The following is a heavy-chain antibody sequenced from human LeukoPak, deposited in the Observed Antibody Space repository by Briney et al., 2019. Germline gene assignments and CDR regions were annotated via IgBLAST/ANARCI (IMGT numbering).Heavy chain of an antibody. CDR2: LKQDGSEK. Sequence: GGSLRLSCSASGFTFNDYGMSWVRQAPGKGLEWVANLKQDGSEKYYVDPVKGRFTISRDNAKKSLYLQMNSLRPEDTAVYYCARGGATVVSWGQGTLVTVSS. CDR1: GFTFNDYG. V-gene: IGHV3-7*05. D-gene: IGHD1-26*01. J-gene: IGHJ4*02. CDR3: ARGGATVVS.